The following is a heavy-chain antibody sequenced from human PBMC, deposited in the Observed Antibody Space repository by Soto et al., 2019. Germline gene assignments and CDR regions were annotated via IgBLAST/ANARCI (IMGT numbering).Heavy chain of an antibody. CDR2: MNPNSGNT. J-gene: IGHJ4*02. CDR3: ARLRRYCSGGSCPRFDY. CDR1: VETFTSYD. D-gene: IGHD2-15*01. V-gene: IGHV1-8*01. Sequence: ASVKVSCKASVETFTSYDINWVRQATGQGLEWMGWMNPNSGNTGYAQKFQGRVTMTRNTSVSTAYMELSSLRSEDTAVYYCARLRRYCSGGSCPRFDYWGQGTLVTVSS.